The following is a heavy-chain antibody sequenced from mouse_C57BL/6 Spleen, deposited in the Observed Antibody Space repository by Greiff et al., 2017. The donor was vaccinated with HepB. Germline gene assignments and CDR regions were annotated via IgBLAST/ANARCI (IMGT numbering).Heavy chain of an antibody. D-gene: IGHD1-1*01. CDR2: IYPGDGDT. CDR1: GYAFSSYW. J-gene: IGHJ2*01. Sequence: QVQLQQSGAELVKPGASVKISCKASGYAFSSYWMNWVKQRPGKGLEWIGQIYPGDGDTNYNGKFKGKATLTADKSSNTAYMQLSSLTSEDSAVYFCAREVYYGSSYFDYWGQGTTLTVSS. CDR3: AREVYYGSSYFDY. V-gene: IGHV1-80*01.